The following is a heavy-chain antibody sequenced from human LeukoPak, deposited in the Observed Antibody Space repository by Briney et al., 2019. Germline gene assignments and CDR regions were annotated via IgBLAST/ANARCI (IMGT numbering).Heavy chain of an antibody. CDR1: GFTFDDYA. CDR3: AKDIYGIGSLYYFDY. Sequence: GGSLRLSCAASGFTFDDYAMHWVRQAPGKGLEWVSGISWNSGSIGYADSVKGRFTISRDNAKNPLYLQMNSLRAEDTALYYCAKDIYGIGSLYYFDYWGQGTLVTVSS. D-gene: IGHD2-15*01. V-gene: IGHV3-9*01. CDR2: ISWNSGSI. J-gene: IGHJ4*02.